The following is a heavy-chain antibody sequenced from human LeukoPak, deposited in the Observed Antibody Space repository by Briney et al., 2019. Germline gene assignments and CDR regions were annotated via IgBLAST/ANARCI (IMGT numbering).Heavy chain of an antibody. D-gene: IGHD4-23*01. J-gene: IGHJ3*02. CDR2: MNPNSGNT. V-gene: IGHV1-8*02. CDR1: GYTFSIYD. CDR3: ARRLGLRWDLQAFDI. Sequence: ASVKVSCKASGYTFSIYDINWVRQATGQGLEWMGRMNPNSGNTGYAQKFQGRVTITRNTSISTAYMEVSSLRSEDTAVYYCARRLGLRWDLQAFDIWGQGTMVTVSS.